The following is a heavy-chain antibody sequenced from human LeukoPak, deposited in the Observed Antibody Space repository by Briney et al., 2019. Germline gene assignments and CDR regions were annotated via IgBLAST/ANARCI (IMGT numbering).Heavy chain of an antibody. CDR2: ISYDGSNK. CDR3: ARDIEQSRAGPDY. D-gene: IGHD2-15*01. Sequence: GGSLRLSCAASGFTFSSYAMHWVRQAPGKGLEWVAVISYDGSNKYYADSVKGRFTISRDNSENTLYLQMNSLRAEDTAVYYCARDIEQSRAGPDYWGQGTLVTVSS. CDR1: GFTFSSYA. J-gene: IGHJ4*02. V-gene: IGHV3-30*04.